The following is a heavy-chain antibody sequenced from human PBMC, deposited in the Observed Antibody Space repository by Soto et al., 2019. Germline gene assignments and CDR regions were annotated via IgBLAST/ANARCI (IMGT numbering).Heavy chain of an antibody. CDR3: ANNGRGAYYDFWSGYYGMDV. CDR2: ISYDGSNK. D-gene: IGHD3-3*01. V-gene: IGHV3-30*18. J-gene: IGHJ6*03. Sequence: GGSLRLSCAASGFTFSSYGMHWVRQAPGKGLEWVAVISYDGSNKYYADSVKGRFTISRDNSKNTLYLQMNSLRAEDTAVYYCANNGRGAYYDFWSGYYGMDVWGKGTTVTVSS. CDR1: GFTFSSYG.